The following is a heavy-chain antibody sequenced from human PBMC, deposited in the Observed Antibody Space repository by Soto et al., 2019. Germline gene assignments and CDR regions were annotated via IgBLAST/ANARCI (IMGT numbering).Heavy chain of an antibody. CDR3: ARDQVGATGDY. Sequence: AAVKVSCKASGYTFTIYGISGVGQAPGQGLEWMGWISAYNGNRNYAQKVQGRVTMTTDTSTNTAYMELRSLRSDDTAVYYCARDQVGATGDYWGQGTLVTVSS. J-gene: IGHJ4*02. CDR2: ISAYNGNR. D-gene: IGHD1-26*01. V-gene: IGHV1-18*01. CDR1: GYTFTIYG.